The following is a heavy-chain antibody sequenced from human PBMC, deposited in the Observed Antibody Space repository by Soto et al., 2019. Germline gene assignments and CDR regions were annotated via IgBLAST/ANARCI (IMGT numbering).Heavy chain of an antibody. D-gene: IGHD6-13*01. CDR1: GFTFSSYG. V-gene: IGHV3-30*03. CDR2: ISYDGSNK. J-gene: IGHJ4*02. CDR3: ASIAAAWGY. Sequence: SLRLCCASSGFTFSSYGMHWVRQAPGKGLEWVAVISYDGSNKYYADSVKGRFTISRDNSKNTLYLQMNSLRAEDTAVYYCASIAAAWGYWGQGTLVTVSS.